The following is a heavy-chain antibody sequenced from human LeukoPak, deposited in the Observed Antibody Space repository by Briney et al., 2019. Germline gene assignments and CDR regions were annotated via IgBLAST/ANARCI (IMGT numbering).Heavy chain of an antibody. V-gene: IGHV7-4-1*02. Sequence: GESLKVSCKASGYTFTSYAMNWVRQAPGQGLEWMGWINTNTGNPTYAQGFTGRFVFSLDTSVSTAYLQISSLKAEDTAVYYCARVRLSHYDFWSGYYTGLYYFDYWGQGTLVTVSS. D-gene: IGHD3-3*01. J-gene: IGHJ4*02. CDR3: ARVRLSHYDFWSGYYTGLYYFDY. CDR2: INTNTGNP. CDR1: GYTFTSYA.